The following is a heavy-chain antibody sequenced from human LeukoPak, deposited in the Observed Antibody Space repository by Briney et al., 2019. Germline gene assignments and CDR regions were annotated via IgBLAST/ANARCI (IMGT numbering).Heavy chain of an antibody. CDR3: AKTRVIFYSDSSGYTYPFDI. Sequence: GGSLRLSCAASGFTFSSYWMSWVRQAPGKGLEWVANIKQDGSGKYYVDSVRGRFTISRDNSKNTLYLQMNSLRPEDTALYYCAKTRVIFYSDSSGYTYPFDIWGQGTMVTVSS. CDR2: IKQDGSGK. J-gene: IGHJ3*02. D-gene: IGHD3-22*01. CDR1: GFTFSSYW. V-gene: IGHV3-7*03.